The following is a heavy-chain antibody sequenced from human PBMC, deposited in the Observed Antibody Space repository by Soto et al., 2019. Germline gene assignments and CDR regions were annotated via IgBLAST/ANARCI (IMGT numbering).Heavy chain of an antibody. J-gene: IGHJ5*02. Sequence: EVQLVESGGGLVKPGRSLRLSCTASGFTFGDYAMSWFRQAPGKGLEWVGFIRSKAYGGTTEYAASVKGRFTISRDDSKSIAYLQMNSLKTEDTAVYYCTLLQLWLRVFWFDPWGQGTLVTVSS. CDR3: TLLQLWLRVFWFDP. V-gene: IGHV3-49*05. CDR2: IRSKAYGGTT. D-gene: IGHD5-18*01. CDR1: GFTFGDYA.